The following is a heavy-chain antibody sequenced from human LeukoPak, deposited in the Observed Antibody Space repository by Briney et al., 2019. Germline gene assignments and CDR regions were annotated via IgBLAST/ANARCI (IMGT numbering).Heavy chain of an antibody. CDR1: GYTFTNYY. Sequence: GASVKVSCKASGYTFTNYYIHWVRQAPGQGLEWMGFITPSGGSTTYAQRFQGRVTTTRDMSTSTVYMELSSLRSEDSAVYFCARGHSSGYYQNDFWGQGTLVTVSS. J-gene: IGHJ4*02. V-gene: IGHV1-46*01. D-gene: IGHD3-22*01. CDR3: ARGHSSGYYQNDF. CDR2: ITPSGGST.